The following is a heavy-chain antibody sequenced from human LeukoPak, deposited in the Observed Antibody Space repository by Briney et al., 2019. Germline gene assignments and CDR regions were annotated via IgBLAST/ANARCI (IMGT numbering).Heavy chain of an antibody. J-gene: IGHJ6*03. V-gene: IGHV1-8*03. CDR2: MNPNSGNT. Sequence: ASVKVSCKASGYTFTSYDINWVRQANGQGLEWMGWMNPNSGNTGYAQKVQGRVTITRNTSISTAYMELSSLRSEDTAVYYCARGISSSYYYYYVDVWGKGTTVTVSS. CDR3: ARGISSSYYYYYVDV. CDR1: GYTFTSYD. D-gene: IGHD6-6*01.